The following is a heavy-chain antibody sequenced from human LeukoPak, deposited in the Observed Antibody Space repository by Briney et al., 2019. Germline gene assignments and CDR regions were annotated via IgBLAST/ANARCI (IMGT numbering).Heavy chain of an antibody. CDR2: IIPILGIA. D-gene: IGHD5-12*01. Sequence: SVKVSCKASGGTFSSYAISWVRQAPGQGLEWMGRIIPILGIANYAQKFQGRVTITADKSTSTAYMELCSLRSEDTAVYYCARAPFSGRGTFDPWGQGTLVTVSS. V-gene: IGHV1-69*04. CDR3: ARAPFSGRGTFDP. CDR1: GGTFSSYA. J-gene: IGHJ5*02.